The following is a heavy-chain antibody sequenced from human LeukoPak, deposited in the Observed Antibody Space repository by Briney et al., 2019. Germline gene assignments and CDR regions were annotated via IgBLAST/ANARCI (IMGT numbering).Heavy chain of an antibody. J-gene: IGHJ4*02. CDR1: GFTFSSYG. D-gene: IGHD3-3*01. V-gene: IGHV3-30*18. CDR2: ISYDGSNK. Sequence: GRSPRLSCAASGFTFSSYGMHWVRQAPGKGLEWVAVISYDGSNKYYADSVKGRFTISRDNSKNTLYLQMNSLRAEDTAVYYCAKDLEGTPFDYWGQGTLVTVSS. CDR3: AKDLEGTPFDY.